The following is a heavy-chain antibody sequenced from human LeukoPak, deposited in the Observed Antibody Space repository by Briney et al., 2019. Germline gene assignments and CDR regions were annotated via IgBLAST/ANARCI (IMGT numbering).Heavy chain of an antibody. CDR2: INHSGST. CDR3: ARGPYYYDSRWGYGMDV. Sequence: SETLSLTCAVYGGSFSGYYWSWIRQPPGKGLEWIGEINHSGSTNYNPSLKSRVTISVDTFKNQFSLKLSSVTAADTAVYYCARGPYYYDSRWGYGMDVWGQGTTVTVSS. CDR1: GGSFSGYY. D-gene: IGHD3-22*01. J-gene: IGHJ6*02. V-gene: IGHV4-34*01.